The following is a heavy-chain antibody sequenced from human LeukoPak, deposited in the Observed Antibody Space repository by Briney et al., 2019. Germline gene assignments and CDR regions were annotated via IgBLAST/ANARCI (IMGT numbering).Heavy chain of an antibody. D-gene: IGHD3-10*01. CDR3: ARNQRGIYGSGGYYNVVWMDY. J-gene: IGHJ4*02. V-gene: IGHV1-18*01. Sequence: GASVKVSCKASGYTFSNFVINWVRQAPGQGLEWMGWISAYNGNTNYAQRLQGRVTMTTDTSTSTAYMELRSLRSDDSAVYYCARNQRGIYGSGGYYNVVWMDYWGQGTLVTVSS. CDR1: GYTFSNFV. CDR2: ISAYNGNT.